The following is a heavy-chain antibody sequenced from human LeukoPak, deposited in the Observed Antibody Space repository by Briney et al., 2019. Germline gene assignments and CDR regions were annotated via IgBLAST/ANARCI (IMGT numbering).Heavy chain of an antibody. Sequence: RGSLRLSCAASGFTSAVYGMSWVRQAPGEGLGWGSGIILNVGGTGYADSVKGRFTISRENAKNSLYLQMNSLRAEDTALYYCARANGYSSSYGYWGQGTLLTVSS. CDR3: ARANGYSSSYGY. D-gene: IGHD6-6*01. CDR2: IILNVGGT. J-gene: IGHJ4*02. V-gene: IGHV3-20*04. CDR1: GFTSAVYG.